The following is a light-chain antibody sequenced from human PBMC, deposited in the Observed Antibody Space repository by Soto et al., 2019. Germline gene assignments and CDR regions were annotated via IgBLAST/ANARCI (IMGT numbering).Light chain of an antibody. V-gene: IGLV2-14*01. CDR2: DVS. Sequence: QSALTQPASVSGSPGQSITISCTGTSSDVGGYNYVSWYQQHPGKAPKLMIYDVSNRPSGVSNRFSGSKSGNTASLTISGLKAEDDGDYSCSLYTISSAYVFGTGTKLTVL. J-gene: IGLJ1*01. CDR1: SSDVGGYNY. CDR3: SLYTISSAYV.